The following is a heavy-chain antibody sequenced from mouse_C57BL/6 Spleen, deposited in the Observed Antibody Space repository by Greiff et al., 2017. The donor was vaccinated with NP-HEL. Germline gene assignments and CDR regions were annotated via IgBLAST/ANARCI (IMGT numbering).Heavy chain of an antibody. CDR3: ARYKGYYGSISYYAMDY. V-gene: IGHV7-3*01. CDR1: GFTFTDYY. CDR2: IRNKANGYTT. J-gene: IGHJ4*01. D-gene: IGHD1-1*01. Sequence: EVKLVDSGGGLVQPGGSLSLSCAASGFTFTDYYMSWVRQPPGKALEWLGFIRNKANGYTTEYSASVKGRFTISRDNSQSILYLQMNALRAEDSATEYCARYKGYYGSISYYAMDYWGQGTSVTVSS.